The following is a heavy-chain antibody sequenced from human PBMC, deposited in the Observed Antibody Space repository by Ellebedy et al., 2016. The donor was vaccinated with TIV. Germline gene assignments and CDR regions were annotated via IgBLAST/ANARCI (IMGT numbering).Heavy chain of an antibody. J-gene: IGHJ4*02. Sequence: MPSETLSLTCRVSGGSINRNLSYWGWIRQPPGKGLEWIGTIYYTGSTYYNPSLQSRVTISMDTSKNQFSLRLTSVTAADSAVYYCARERQSYDFWGQGTLVTVSS. CDR3: ARERQSYDF. V-gene: IGHV4-39*07. CDR2: IYYTGST. CDR1: GGSINRNLSY.